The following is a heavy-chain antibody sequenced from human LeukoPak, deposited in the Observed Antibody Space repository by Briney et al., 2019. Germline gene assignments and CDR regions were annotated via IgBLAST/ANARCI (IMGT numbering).Heavy chain of an antibody. Sequence: PSETLSLTCTVSGGSISSYYWSWIRQPAGKGLEWIGRLYTSGSTNYNPSLKSRVTMSVDTSKNQFSLKLSSVTAADTAVYYCARDSSGYYYEQYWYFDLWGRGTLVTVSS. J-gene: IGHJ2*01. CDR1: GGSISSYY. D-gene: IGHD3-22*01. V-gene: IGHV4-4*07. CDR3: ARDSSGYYYEQYWYFDL. CDR2: LYTSGST.